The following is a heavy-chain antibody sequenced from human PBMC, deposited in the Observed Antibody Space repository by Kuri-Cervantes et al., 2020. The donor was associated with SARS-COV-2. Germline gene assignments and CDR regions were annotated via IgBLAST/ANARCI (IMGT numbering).Heavy chain of an antibody. Sequence: SETLSLTCTVSGGSISSYYWSWIRQPPGKGLEWIGEINHSGSTNYNPSLKSRVTISVDTSKNQFSLKLSSVTAADTAAYYCARGVGAAVAGTLITIYYYYGIDVWGQGTTVTVSS. D-gene: IGHD6-19*01. CDR3: ARGVGAAVAGTLITIYYYYGIDV. V-gene: IGHV4-34*01. J-gene: IGHJ6*02. CDR2: INHSGST. CDR1: GGSISSYY.